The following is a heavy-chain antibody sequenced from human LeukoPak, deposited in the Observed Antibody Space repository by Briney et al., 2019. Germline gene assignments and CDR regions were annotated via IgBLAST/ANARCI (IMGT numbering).Heavy chain of an antibody. J-gene: IGHJ4*02. CDR2: IKQDGSEK. V-gene: IGHV3-7*01. CDR1: GFTFSSYA. Sequence: GGSLRLSCAASGFTFSSYAMSWVRQAPGKGLEWVANIKQDGSEKYYVDSVKGRFTISRDNAKSSLYLQMDSLRAEDTAVYYCARAYFEYWGQGTLVTVSS. CDR3: ARAYFEY.